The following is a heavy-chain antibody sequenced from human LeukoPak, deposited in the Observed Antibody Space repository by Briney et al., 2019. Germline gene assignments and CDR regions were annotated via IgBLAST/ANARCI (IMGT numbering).Heavy chain of an antibody. CDR2: IIPIFGTA. CDR1: GGTFSSYA. J-gene: IGHJ6*02. D-gene: IGHD3-16*01. CDR3: ASAQFGQNRFPYGMDV. Sequence: GASVKVSCKASGGTFSSYAISWVRQAPGQGLEWMGGIIPIFGTANYAQKFQDRVTITADESTSTAYMELSRLQFDDTAVYYCASAQFGQNRFPYGMDVWGQGTTVIV. V-gene: IGHV1-69*13.